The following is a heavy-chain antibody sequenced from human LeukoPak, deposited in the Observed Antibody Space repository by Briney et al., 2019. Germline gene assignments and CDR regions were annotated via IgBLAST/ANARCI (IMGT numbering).Heavy chain of an antibody. CDR3: AKSPSFDPYNWFDP. Sequence: PGGSLRLSCAASGFTFSRYWMSWVRQVPRKGLEWVANIKQDGGEIYYVDSVKGRFTISRDNSKNTLYLQMNSLRVEDTAVYYCAKSPSFDPYNWFDPWGQGTLVTVSS. CDR1: GFTFSRYW. CDR2: IKQDGGEI. V-gene: IGHV3-7*03. J-gene: IGHJ5*02.